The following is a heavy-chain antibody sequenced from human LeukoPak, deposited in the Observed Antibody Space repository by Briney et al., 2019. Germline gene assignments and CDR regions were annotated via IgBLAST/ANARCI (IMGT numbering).Heavy chain of an antibody. J-gene: IGHJ5*02. D-gene: IGHD3-22*01. CDR1: GFTFRSYA. Sequence: GGSLRLSCAASGFTFRSYAMSWVRQAPGKGLEWVSGISGGGGNTYYADSVKGRFTIPRDNSKNTLYLQMNSLRAEDTAVYYCAKSGSTMLVTRFDPWGQGTLVTVSS. CDR2: ISGGGGNT. V-gene: IGHV3-23*01. CDR3: AKSGSTMLVTRFDP.